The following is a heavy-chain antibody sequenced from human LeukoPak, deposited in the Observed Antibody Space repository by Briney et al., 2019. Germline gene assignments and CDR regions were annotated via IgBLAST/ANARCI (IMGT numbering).Heavy chain of an antibody. CDR1: GGSISSSSYY. D-gene: IGHD3-22*01. J-gene: IGHJ4*02. Sequence: SETLSLTCTVSGGSISSSSYYWGWIRQPPGKGLEWIGSIYYSGSTYYNPSLKSRVTISVDTSKNQFSLKLSSVTAADTAVYYCARDGVNYYDISGYDIWGRGTLVTVSS. CDR3: ARDGVNYYDISGYDI. CDR2: IYYSGST. V-gene: IGHV4-39*07.